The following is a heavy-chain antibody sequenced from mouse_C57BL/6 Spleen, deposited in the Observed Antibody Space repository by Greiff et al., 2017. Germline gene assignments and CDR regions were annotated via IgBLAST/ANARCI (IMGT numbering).Heavy chain of an antibody. D-gene: IGHD1-1*01. CDR1: GFTFSDYG. CDR2: ISSGSSTI. Sequence: EVQLVESGGGLVKPGGSLKLSCAASGFTFSDYGMHWVRQAPEKGLEWVAYISSGSSTIYYADTVKGRFTISRDNAKNTLFLQMTSLRSEDTAMYYCARDDDGIYWYFDGWGTGTTVTVSS. J-gene: IGHJ1*03. V-gene: IGHV5-17*01. CDR3: ARDDDGIYWYFDG.